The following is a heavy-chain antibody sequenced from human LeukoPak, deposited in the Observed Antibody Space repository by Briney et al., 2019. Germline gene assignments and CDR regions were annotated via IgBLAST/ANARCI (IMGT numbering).Heavy chain of an antibody. CDR1: GFTFSSYG. CDR3: ARGDIVVVPAAIATSDYYGMDV. D-gene: IGHD2-2*01. V-gene: IGHV3-30*03. CDR2: ISYDGSNK. Sequence: GGSLRLSCAASGFTFSSYGMHWVRQAPGKGLEWVAVISYDGSNKYYADSVKGRFTISRDNAKNTLYLQMNSLRAEDTAVYYCARGDIVVVPAAIATSDYYGMDVWGQGTTVTVSS. J-gene: IGHJ6*02.